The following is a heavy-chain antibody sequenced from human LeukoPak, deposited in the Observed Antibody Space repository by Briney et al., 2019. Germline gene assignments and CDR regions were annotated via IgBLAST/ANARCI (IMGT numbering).Heavy chain of an antibody. D-gene: IGHD6-19*01. V-gene: IGHV3-30*04. CDR1: GFTFSSYA. Sequence: PGRSLRLSCAASGFTFSSYAMHWVRQAPGKGLEWVAVISYDGSNKYYADSVKGRFTISRDNSKNTLYLQMNSLRAEDTAVYYCARDRWIRGAVAGYYMDVWGKGTTVTVSS. J-gene: IGHJ6*03. CDR2: ISYDGSNK. CDR3: ARDRWIRGAVAGYYMDV.